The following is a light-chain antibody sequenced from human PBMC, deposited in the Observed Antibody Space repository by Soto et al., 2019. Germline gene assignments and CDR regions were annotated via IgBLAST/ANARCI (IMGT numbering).Light chain of an antibody. CDR1: SSDVGGYNY. CDR3: SSYAGPNNV. CDR2: EVN. V-gene: IGLV2-8*01. Sequence: QSALTQPPSASGSPGQSVTISCTGTSSDVGGYNYVSWYQQHPGKAPKLMIYEVNKRPSGVPGRFSGSKSGNTASLTVSGLQAEDEADYYCSSYAGPNNVFXTGTKVTVL. J-gene: IGLJ1*01.